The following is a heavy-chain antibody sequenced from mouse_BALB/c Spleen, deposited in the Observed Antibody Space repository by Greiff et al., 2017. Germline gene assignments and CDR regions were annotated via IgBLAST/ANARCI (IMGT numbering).Heavy chain of an antibody. Sequence: EVKLVESGGGLVKPGGSLKLSCAASGFTFSSYAMSWVRQTPEKRLEWVASISSGGSTYYPDSVKGRFTISRDNARNILYLQMSSLRSEDTAMYYCARGRNYGSSYWFAYWGQGTLVTVSA. V-gene: IGHV5-6-5*01. D-gene: IGHD1-1*01. CDR2: ISSGGST. J-gene: IGHJ3*01. CDR1: GFTFSSYA. CDR3: ARGRNYGSSYWFAY.